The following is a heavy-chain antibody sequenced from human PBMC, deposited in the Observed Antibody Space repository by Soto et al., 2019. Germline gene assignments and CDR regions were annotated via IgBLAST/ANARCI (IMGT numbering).Heavy chain of an antibody. CDR3: ARVLLWFGELLPYYYGMDV. CDR1: GFNFRTYW. D-gene: IGHD3-10*01. J-gene: IGHJ6*02. CDR2: ISGSGGST. Sequence: GGSLRLSCAASGFNFRTYWMHWVRQAPGKGLEWVSTISGSGGSTYYADSVKGRFTISRDNSKNTLYLQMNSLRAEDTAVYYCARVLLWFGELLPYYYGMDVWGQGTTVTVSS. V-gene: IGHV3-23*01.